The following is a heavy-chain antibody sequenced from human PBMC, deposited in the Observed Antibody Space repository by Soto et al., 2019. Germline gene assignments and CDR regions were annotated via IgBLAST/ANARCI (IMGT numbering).Heavy chain of an antibody. D-gene: IGHD3-22*01. CDR1: GYTFTGYY. CDR3: ARDTGFRADYYDSSGYYPLDI. J-gene: IGHJ3*02. Sequence: GASVKVSCKASGYTFTGYYMHWVRQAPGQGLEWMGWINPNSGGTNYAQKFQGWVTMTRDTSISTAYMELSRLRSDDTAVYYCARDTGFRADYYDSSGYYPLDIWGQGXMVTVSS. CDR2: INPNSGGT. V-gene: IGHV1-2*04.